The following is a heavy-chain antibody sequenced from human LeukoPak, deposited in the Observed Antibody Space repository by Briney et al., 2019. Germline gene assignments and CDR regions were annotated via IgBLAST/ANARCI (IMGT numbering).Heavy chain of an antibody. D-gene: IGHD3-16*01. V-gene: IGHV4-59*01. CDR3: ARGIMITFGGVTYASADAFDI. CDR1: GGSISSYY. J-gene: IGHJ3*02. CDR2: IYYSGST. Sequence: SGTLSLTCTVSGGSISSYYWSWIRQPPGKELEWIGYIYYSGSTNYNPSLKSRVTISVDTSKNQFSLKLSSVTAADTAVYYCARGIMITFGGVTYASADAFDIWGQGTMVTVSS.